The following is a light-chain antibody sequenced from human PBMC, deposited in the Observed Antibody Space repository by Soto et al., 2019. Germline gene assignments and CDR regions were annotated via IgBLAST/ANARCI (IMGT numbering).Light chain of an antibody. Sequence: IQMTQSPSSVSASTGDRVTITCRASQGISSYLAWYQQKPGKAPKLLIYAASTLQSGVPSRFSGSGSGTDFTLTISCLQSEDFATYYCQQYHSYPPWTFGQGTKVDIK. CDR2: AAS. CDR1: QGISSY. V-gene: IGKV1-8*01. CDR3: QQYHSYPPWT. J-gene: IGKJ1*01.